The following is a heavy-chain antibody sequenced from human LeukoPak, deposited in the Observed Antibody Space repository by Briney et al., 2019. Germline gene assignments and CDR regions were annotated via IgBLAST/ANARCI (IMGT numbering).Heavy chain of an antibody. D-gene: IGHD4-17*01. J-gene: IGHJ4*02. V-gene: IGHV3-23*01. CDR3: AKDPGVYYGDYYFDY. Sequence: SGRSLRLSCAASGFTFSSYAMSWVRQAPGKGLEWVSAISGSGGSTYYADSVKGRFTISRDNSKNTLYLQMNSLRAEDTAVYYCAKDPGVYYGDYYFDYWGQGTLVTVSS. CDR1: GFTFSSYA. CDR2: ISGSGGST.